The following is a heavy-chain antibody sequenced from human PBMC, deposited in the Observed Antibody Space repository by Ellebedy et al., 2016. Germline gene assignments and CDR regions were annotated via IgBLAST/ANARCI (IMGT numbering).Heavy chain of an antibody. CDR3: ARAHRGPDWFDP. V-gene: IGHV4-39*07. CDR2: IHHSGTP. CDR1: GDSISSNNFY. Sequence: SETLSLXCTVSGDSISSNNFYWGWIRQPPGKALEWIGMIHHSGTPYYNPSLKSRVTISVDTSKNQFSLKLTSVTAADTAVYYCARAHRGPDWFDPWGQGTLVTVSS. J-gene: IGHJ5*02. D-gene: IGHD1-14*01.